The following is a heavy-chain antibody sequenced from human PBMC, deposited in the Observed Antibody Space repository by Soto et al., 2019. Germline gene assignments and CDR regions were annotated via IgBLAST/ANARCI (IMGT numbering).Heavy chain of an antibody. V-gene: IGHV3-23*01. J-gene: IGHJ4*02. CDR3: AKIVSTVTTRVGIDY. Sequence: PGGSLRLSCVASGFTFSSYARTWVRQAPGKGLEWVSAISGAGGSIYYADSVKGRFTISRDNTKNTLYLQMSSLRAEDTAVYYCAKIVSTVTTRVGIDYWGQGTLVTVSS. CDR1: GFTFSSYA. D-gene: IGHD4-17*01. CDR2: ISGAGGSI.